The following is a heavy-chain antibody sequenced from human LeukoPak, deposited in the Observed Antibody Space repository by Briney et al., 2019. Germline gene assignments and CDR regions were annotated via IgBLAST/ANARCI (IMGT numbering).Heavy chain of an antibody. J-gene: IGHJ5*02. CDR3: ARDIGSSWYAVWYDP. D-gene: IGHD6-13*01. V-gene: IGHV4-4*07. Sequence: PSETLSLTCSVSGDSISYFYWSWIRQAAGKGLEWIGRFSSSGTTDYNPSLKSRVTMSVDTSKNQFSLKLSSVTAADTAVHYCARDIGSSWYAVWYDPWGQGTLVTVSS. CDR2: FSSSGTT. CDR1: GDSISYFY.